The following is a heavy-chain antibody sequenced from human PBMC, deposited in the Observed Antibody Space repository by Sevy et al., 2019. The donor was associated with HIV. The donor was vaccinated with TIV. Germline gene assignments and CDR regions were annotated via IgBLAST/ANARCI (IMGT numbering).Heavy chain of an antibody. CDR1: GFTFSSYA. J-gene: IGHJ4*02. V-gene: IGHV3-23*01. CDR2: ISGSGGST. CDR3: AKTPTVVTRLADYSDY. Sequence: GGSLRLSCAASGFTFSSYAMSWVRQAPGKGLEWVSAISGSGGSTYYADSVKGRFTISRDNSKNTLYLQMNSLRAEDTAVYYCAKTPTVVTRLADYSDYWGQGTLVTVSS. D-gene: IGHD4-17*01.